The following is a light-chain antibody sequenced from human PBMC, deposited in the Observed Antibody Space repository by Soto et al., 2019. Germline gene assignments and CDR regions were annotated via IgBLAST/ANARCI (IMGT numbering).Light chain of an antibody. V-gene: IGKV3-11*01. CDR2: DAS. CDR1: QSVSSQ. J-gene: IGKJ4*01. CDR3: LQRNNWPLT. Sequence: EIVLTQSPATLSLSPGERATPSCRASQSVSSQLAWYQQKPGQAPRLLIYDASNMATGIPARFSGSGSGTDFTLTINSLEPGDFVVYYGLQRNNWPLTFGGGTMLEIK.